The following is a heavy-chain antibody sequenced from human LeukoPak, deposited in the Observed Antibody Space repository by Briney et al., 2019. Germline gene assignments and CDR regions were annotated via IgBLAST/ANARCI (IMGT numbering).Heavy chain of an antibody. CDR1: GDSVSSNSVT. D-gene: IGHD2-2*01. V-gene: IGHV6-1*01. CDR2: TYYRSTWYN. CDR3: ARRLTQYDCFDP. J-gene: IGHJ5*02. Sequence: SQTLSLTCAISGDSVSSNSVTWNWIRQSPSRGLEWLGRTYYRSTWYNDYAVSERGRITVNPDTSKNQFTLHLNSVTPEDTAVYYCARRLTQYDCFDPWGQGILVTVSS.